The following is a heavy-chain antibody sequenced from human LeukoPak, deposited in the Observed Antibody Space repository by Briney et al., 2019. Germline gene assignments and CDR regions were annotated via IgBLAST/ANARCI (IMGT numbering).Heavy chain of an antibody. CDR2: INSGAI. CDR1: GLTLSSYA. J-gene: IGHJ4*02. V-gene: IGHV3-48*03. D-gene: IGHD3-10*01. Sequence: GGSLRLSCTASGLTLSSYAMNWIRQVPGKGLEWVSHINSGAIYYADSVKGRFTTSRDNAKNSLYLQMNSLTAEDTAVYYCAIKNYYASGTYDYWGQGNLVSVSS. CDR3: AIKNYYASGTYDY.